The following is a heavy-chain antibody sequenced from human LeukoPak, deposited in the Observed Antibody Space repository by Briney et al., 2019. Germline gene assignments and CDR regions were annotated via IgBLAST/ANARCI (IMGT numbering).Heavy chain of an antibody. CDR2: INHSGST. CDR1: GGPFSGYY. CDR3: AREKKYYGSSWYDGQYYFDY. V-gene: IGHV4-34*01. Sequence: SETLSLTCAVYGGPFSGYYWSWIRQPPGKGLEWIGEINHSGSTNYNPSLKSRVTISVDTSKNQFSLKLSSVTAADTAVYYCAREKKYYGSSWYDGQYYFDYWGQGTLVTVSS. D-gene: IGHD6-13*01. J-gene: IGHJ4*02.